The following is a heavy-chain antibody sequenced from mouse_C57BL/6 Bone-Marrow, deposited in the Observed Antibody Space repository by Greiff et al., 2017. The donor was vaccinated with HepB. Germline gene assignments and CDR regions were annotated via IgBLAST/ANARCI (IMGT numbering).Heavy chain of an antibody. V-gene: IGHV1-62-2*01. J-gene: IGHJ4*01. CDR2: FYPGSGSI. D-gene: IGHD1-1*01. Sequence: QVHVKQPGAELVKPGASVKLSCKASGYTFTEYTIHWVKQRSGQGLEWIGWFYPGSGSIKYNEKFKDKATLTADKSSSTVYMELSRLTSEDSAVYFCARHETDYYGSSYAMDYWGQGTSVTVSS. CDR3: ARHETDYYGSSYAMDY. CDR1: GYTFTEYT.